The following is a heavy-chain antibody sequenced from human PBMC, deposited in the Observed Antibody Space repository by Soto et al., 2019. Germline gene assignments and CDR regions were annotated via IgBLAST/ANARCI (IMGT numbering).Heavy chain of an antibody. J-gene: IGHJ4*02. CDR2: IKQDGSEK. Sequence: EVQLVESGGGLVQPGGSLRLSCAASGFTFSSYWMSWVRQAPGKGLEWVANIKQDGSEKYYVDSVKGRFTISRDNAKNSLYLQMNSLRAEDTAVYYCARGITLRSRDIVVVPAALSHLDYWGQGPLVTVSS. V-gene: IGHV3-7*01. CDR3: ARGITLRSRDIVVVPAALSHLDY. CDR1: GFTFSSYW. D-gene: IGHD2-2*01.